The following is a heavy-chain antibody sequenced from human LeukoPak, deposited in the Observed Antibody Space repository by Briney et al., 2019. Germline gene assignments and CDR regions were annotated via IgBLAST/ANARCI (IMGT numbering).Heavy chain of an antibody. CDR2: IYYSGST. CDR3: ARRPYCTNGVCYRGGFDY. CDR1: GGSISSYY. V-gene: IGHV4-59*08. J-gene: IGHJ4*02. Sequence: PSETLSLTCTVSGGSISSYYWSWIRQPPGKGLEWIGYIYYSGSTYYNPSLKSRVTISVDTSKNQFSLKLSSVTAADTAVYYCARRPYCTNGVCYRGGFDYWGQGTLVTVSS. D-gene: IGHD2-8*01.